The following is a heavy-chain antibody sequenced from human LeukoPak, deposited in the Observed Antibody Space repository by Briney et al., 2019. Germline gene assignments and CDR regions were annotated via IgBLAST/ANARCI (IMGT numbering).Heavy chain of an antibody. D-gene: IGHD4-23*01. Sequence: PGRSLRLSCAASGFSFSSYGMHWVRQAPGKGLEWVAVIWYDGSDKYYADSVKGRFTISRDNSKNTLYLQMNSLRDEDTGVYYCARDYGGNLDNWGQGTLVIVSS. J-gene: IGHJ4*02. V-gene: IGHV3-33*01. CDR2: IWYDGSDK. CDR1: GFSFSSYG. CDR3: ARDYGGNLDN.